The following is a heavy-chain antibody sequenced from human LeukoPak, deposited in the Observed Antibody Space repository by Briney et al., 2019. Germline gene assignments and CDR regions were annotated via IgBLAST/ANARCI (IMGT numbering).Heavy chain of an antibody. CDR1: GFTFSSYG. D-gene: IGHD3-22*01. CDR3: AKEGYDSSFFDY. V-gene: IGHV3-30*02. J-gene: IGHJ4*02. Sequence: RGSLRLSCAASGFTFSSYGMHWVRQAPGKGLEWVAFIRYDGSNKYYADSVKGRFTISRDNSKNTLYLQMNSLRAEDTAVYYCAKEGYDSSFFDYWGQGTLVTVSS. CDR2: IRYDGSNK.